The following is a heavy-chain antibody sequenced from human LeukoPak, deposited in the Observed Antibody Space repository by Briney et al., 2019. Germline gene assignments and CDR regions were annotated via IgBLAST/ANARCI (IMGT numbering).Heavy chain of an antibody. V-gene: IGHV1-2*02. Sequence: ASVKVSCKASGYTFTGYYMHWVRQAPGQGLEWMGWINPNGGGTNYAQKFQGRVTMTRDTSISTAYMELSRLRSDDTAVYYCARSYYYDSSGYLNWFDPWGQGTLVTVSS. CDR1: GYTFTGYY. CDR3: ARSYYYDSSGYLNWFDP. CDR2: INPNGGGT. D-gene: IGHD3-22*01. J-gene: IGHJ5*02.